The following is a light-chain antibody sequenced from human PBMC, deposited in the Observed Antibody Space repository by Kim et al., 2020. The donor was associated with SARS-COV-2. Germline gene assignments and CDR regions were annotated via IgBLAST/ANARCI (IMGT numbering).Light chain of an antibody. V-gene: IGLV8-61*01. Sequence: GTVTLTCGLRSGSVSTYSSPSWYQQPPGQAPRTLISSTNTRSSGVPARFSGSILGNKAALTITGAQADDEADYYCMLYMDSGSWVFGGGTQLTVL. CDR3: MLYMDSGSWV. J-gene: IGLJ3*02. CDR2: STN. CDR1: SGSVSTYSS.